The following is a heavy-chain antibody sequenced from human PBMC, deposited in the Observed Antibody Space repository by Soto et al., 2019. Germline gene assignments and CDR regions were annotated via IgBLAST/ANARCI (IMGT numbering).Heavy chain of an antibody. J-gene: IGHJ3*02. Sequence: SETLSLTCTVSGGSISSYYWSWIRQPPGKGLEWIGYIYYSGSTNYNPSLKSRVTISVDTSKNQFSLKLSSATAADTAVYYCARDIVATIIGAFDIWGQGTMVTVSS. D-gene: IGHD5-12*01. CDR1: GGSISSYY. CDR3: ARDIVATIIGAFDI. CDR2: IYYSGST. V-gene: IGHV4-59*01.